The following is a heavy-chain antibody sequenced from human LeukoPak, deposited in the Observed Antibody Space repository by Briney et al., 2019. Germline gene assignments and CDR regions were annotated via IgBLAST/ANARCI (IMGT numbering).Heavy chain of an antibody. Sequence: GGSLRLSCAASGFTFSSYAMSWVRQAPGKGLEWVSAISGSGGSTYYADSVKGRFTISRDNSKNTLYLQMNSLRAEDTAVYYCAKDGRVDYYDSSGYYYSYFQHWGQGTLVTVSS. V-gene: IGHV3-23*01. J-gene: IGHJ1*01. CDR1: GFTFSSYA. D-gene: IGHD3-22*01. CDR3: AKDGRVDYYDSSGYYYSYFQH. CDR2: ISGSGGST.